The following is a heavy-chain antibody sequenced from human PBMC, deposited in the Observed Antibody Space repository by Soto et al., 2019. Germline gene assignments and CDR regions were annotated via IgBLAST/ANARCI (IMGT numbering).Heavy chain of an antibody. V-gene: IGHV2-5*02. J-gene: IGHJ4*02. D-gene: IGHD3-3*01. CDR2: IRWDGDK. Sequence: QITLKESGPTLVKPTQTLTLTCTFSGFSLSTSGVGVGWIRQPPGMALEWLAHIRWDGDKRYSPSLESTLTVDNDTSKTQVVLTMNNIQPVDTAPYYYARSRDPRVLDYWGQGTPFTFSS. CDR1: GFSLSTSGVG. CDR3: ARSRDPRVLDY.